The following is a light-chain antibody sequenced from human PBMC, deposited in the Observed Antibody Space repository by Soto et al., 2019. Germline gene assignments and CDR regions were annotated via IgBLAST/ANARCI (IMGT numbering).Light chain of an antibody. CDR2: GNS. J-gene: IGLJ1*01. CDR1: SSNIGAGYD. CDR3: QSYDSSLRGWV. Sequence: QSVLTQPPSVSGAPGQRVTISCTGSSSNIGAGYDVHWYQQLPGTAPKLLIYGNSNRPSGVPDRFSGSKSGTSASLAITGLQAEDEADYYCQSYDSSLRGWVFGTGTQLTVL. V-gene: IGLV1-40*01.